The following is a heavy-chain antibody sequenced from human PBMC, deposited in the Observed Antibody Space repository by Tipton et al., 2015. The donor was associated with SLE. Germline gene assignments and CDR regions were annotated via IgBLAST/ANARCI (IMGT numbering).Heavy chain of an antibody. V-gene: IGHV4-59*01. J-gene: IGHJ6*03. Sequence: TLSLTCTVSGGSISSYYWSWIRQPPGKGLEWIGYIYYSGSTNYNPSLKSRVTISVDTSKNQFSLKLSSVTAEDTAVYYCARGDYMDVWGKGTMVTVSS. CDR1: GGSISSYY. CDR2: IYYSGST. CDR3: ARGDYMDV.